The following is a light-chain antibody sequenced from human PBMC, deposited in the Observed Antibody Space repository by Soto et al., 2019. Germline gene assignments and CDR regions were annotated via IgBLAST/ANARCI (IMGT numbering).Light chain of an antibody. Sequence: DIQMTQSPSFLSASVGDRVTITCRASQRIDNFLNWYQQKPGKAPKLLIYGASSLQSGVPPRFSGSGSGTAFTLTITSLQPEDSATYHCQQRYKTSLSSFGQGTKVEIK. J-gene: IGKJ2*01. CDR1: QRIDNF. CDR3: QQRYKTSLSS. CDR2: GAS. V-gene: IGKV1-39*01.